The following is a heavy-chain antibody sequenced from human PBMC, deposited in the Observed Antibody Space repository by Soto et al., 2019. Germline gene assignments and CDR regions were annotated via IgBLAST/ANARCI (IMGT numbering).Heavy chain of an antibody. CDR1: GYTLTELS. D-gene: IGHD3-22*01. CDR3: ATYYYDSSGYLGAFDI. V-gene: IGHV1-24*01. CDR2: FDPEDGET. J-gene: IGHJ3*02. Sequence: WASVKVSCKVSGYTLTELSMHWVRQAPGKGLEWMGGFDPEDGETIYAQKFQGRVTMTEDTSTDTAYMELSSLRSEDTAVYYCATYYYDSSGYLGAFDIWGQGTMVTVSS.